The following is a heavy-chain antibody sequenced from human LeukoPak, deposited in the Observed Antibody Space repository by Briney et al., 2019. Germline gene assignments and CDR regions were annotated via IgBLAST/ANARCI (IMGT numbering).Heavy chain of an antibody. V-gene: IGHV3-23*01. Sequence: GGSLRLSCAASGFTVSSNYMSWVRQAPGKGLEWVSAISGSGGSTYYADSVKGRFTISRDNSKNTLYLQMNSLRAEDTAVYYCAKDPLEVYDSAYYYYGMDVWGQGTTVTVSS. CDR3: AKDPLEVYDSAYYYYGMDV. CDR1: GFTVSSNY. D-gene: IGHD3-22*01. CDR2: ISGSGGST. J-gene: IGHJ6*02.